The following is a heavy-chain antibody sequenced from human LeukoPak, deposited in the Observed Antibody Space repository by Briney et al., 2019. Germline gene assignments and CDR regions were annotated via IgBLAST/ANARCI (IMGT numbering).Heavy chain of an antibody. V-gene: IGHV1-2*02. J-gene: IGHJ6*02. CDR1: GYTFTGYY. CDR3: ARDWRIGYCSGGSCSGVDV. D-gene: IGHD2-15*01. CDR2: INPNSGGT. Sequence: GASVKVSCKASGYTFTGYYMHWVRQAPGQGLEWMGWINPNSGGTNYAQKFQGRVTMTRDTSISTAYMELSRLRSDDTAVYYCARDWRIGYCSGGSCSGVDVWGQGTTVTVSS.